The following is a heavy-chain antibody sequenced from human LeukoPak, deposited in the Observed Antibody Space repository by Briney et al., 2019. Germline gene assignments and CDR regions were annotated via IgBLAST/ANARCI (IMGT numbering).Heavy chain of an antibody. CDR2: ISAYNGNT. D-gene: IGHD2-21*02. CDR3: ARDPARAYCGGDCYYDY. CDR1: GYTFTSYG. Sequence: ASVKVSCKASGYTFTSYGISWVRQAPGQGLEWMARISAYNGNTNYAQKLQGRVTMTTDTSTSTAYMELRSLRSDDTAVYYCARDPARAYCGGDCYYDYWGQGTLVTVSS. J-gene: IGHJ4*02. V-gene: IGHV1-18*01.